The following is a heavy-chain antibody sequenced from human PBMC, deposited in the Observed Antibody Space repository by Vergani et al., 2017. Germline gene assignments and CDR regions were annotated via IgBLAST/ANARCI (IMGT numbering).Heavy chain of an antibody. D-gene: IGHD3-22*01. J-gene: IGHJ4*02. Sequence: QVQLQESGPGLVKPSQTLSLTCTVSGGSISSGDYYWSWIRQPPGKGLEWIGYIYYSGSTYYTQSLKSRVTISVDTSKNQFSLKLRSVTAADTAVYYCARAETYYYDSSGYYYFDYWGQGTLVTVSS. CDR3: ARAETYYYDSSGYYYFDY. CDR2: IYYSGST. CDR1: GGSISSGDYY. V-gene: IGHV4-30-4*01.